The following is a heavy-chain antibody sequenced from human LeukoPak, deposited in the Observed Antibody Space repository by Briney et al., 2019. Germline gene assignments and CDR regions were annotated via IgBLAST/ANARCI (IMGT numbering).Heavy chain of an antibody. D-gene: IGHD3-3*01. Sequence: GGSLRLSCAASGFTFSSYEMNWVRQAPGKGLEWVSYISSSGSTIYYADSVKGRFTISRDNAKNSLYLQMNSLRAEDTAVYCCARDYGAGVVNNDAFDIWGQGTMVTVSS. J-gene: IGHJ3*02. CDR2: ISSSGSTI. CDR3: ARDYGAGVVNNDAFDI. V-gene: IGHV3-48*03. CDR1: GFTFSSYE.